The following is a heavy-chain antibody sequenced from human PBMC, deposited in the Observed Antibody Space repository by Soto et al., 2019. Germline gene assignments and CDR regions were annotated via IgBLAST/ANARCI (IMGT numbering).Heavy chain of an antibody. D-gene: IGHD2-8*01. CDR1: GGSISSSSYY. CDR3: ARVRDIVLMVYAMDV. Sequence: ASETLSLTCTVSGGSISSSSYYWGWIRQPPGKGLEWIGSIYYSGSTYYNPSLKSRVTISVDTSKNQFSLKLSSVTAADTAVYYCARVRDIVLMVYAMDVWGKGTTVTVSS. CDR2: IYYSGST. V-gene: IGHV4-39*01. J-gene: IGHJ6*03.